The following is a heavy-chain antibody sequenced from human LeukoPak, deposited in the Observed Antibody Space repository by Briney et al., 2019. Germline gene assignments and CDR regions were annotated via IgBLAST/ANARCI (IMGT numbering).Heavy chain of an antibody. J-gene: IGHJ4*02. V-gene: IGHV1-18*01. Sequence: ASVKVSCKASGYTFTSYGISWVRQAPGQGLEWMGWISAYNGNTNYAQRLQGRVTMTTDTSTSTAYMELRSLRSDDTAVYYCARAPWTPYDSSGHDYWGQGTQVTVSS. CDR1: GYTFTSYG. CDR3: ARAPWTPYDSSGHDY. D-gene: IGHD3-22*01. CDR2: ISAYNGNT.